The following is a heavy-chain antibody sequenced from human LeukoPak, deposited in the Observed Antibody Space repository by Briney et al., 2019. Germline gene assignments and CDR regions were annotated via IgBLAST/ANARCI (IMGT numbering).Heavy chain of an antibody. CDR2: INWNGGST. V-gene: IGHV3-20*04. D-gene: IGHD4-17*01. J-gene: IGHJ4*02. Sequence: GGSLRLSCAASGFTFDDYGMSWVRQAPGKGLEWVSGINWNGGSTGYADSVKGRFTISRDNAKNSLYLQMNSLRVEDTALYYCARAQTYGDSRLLLDSWGQGTLVTVSS. CDR3: ARAQTYGDSRLLLDS. CDR1: GFTFDDYG.